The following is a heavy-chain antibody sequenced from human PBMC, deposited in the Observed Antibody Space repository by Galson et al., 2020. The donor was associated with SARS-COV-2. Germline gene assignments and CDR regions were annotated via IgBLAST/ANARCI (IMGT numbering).Heavy chain of an antibody. D-gene: IGHD7-27*01. CDR1: GFTFSSYW. CDR3: ARGDMGNDYSDY. CDR2: IYSEGSST. Sequence: ALHGESLKISCAASGFTFSSYWMHWVRQAPGKGLVWVSRIYSEGSSTSYADSVKGRFTSSGDNAKNTLYLQMNSLRAEDTAVYYCARGDMGNDYSDYWGQGTLVTVSS. V-gene: IGHV3-74*01. J-gene: IGHJ4*02.